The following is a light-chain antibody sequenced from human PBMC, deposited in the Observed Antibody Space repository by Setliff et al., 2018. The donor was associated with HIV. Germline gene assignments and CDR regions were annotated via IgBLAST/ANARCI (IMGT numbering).Light chain of an antibody. V-gene: IGLV2-14*03. CDR3: CSYTSSLTYV. Sequence: QSVLTQPASVSGSPGQSITISCSGTSSDVGSYNFVSWYQQHPVKAPQLIIYDVSQRPSGVSSRFSGSKSGNTASLTISGLQAEDQADYYCCSYTSSLTYVFGTGTKLTVL. CDR1: SSDVGSYNF. J-gene: IGLJ1*01. CDR2: DVS.